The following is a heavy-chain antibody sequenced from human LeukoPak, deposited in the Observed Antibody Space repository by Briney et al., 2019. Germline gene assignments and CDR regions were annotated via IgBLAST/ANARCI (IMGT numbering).Heavy chain of an antibody. CDR1: GGTFSSYA. J-gene: IGHJ6*02. V-gene: IGHV1-69*13. Sequence: SVKVSCKASGGTFSSYAISWVRQAPGQGLEWMGGIIPIFGTANYAQKFQGRVTITADESTSTAYMELSSLRSEDTAVYYCARDATIFGVEEEFYYYYGMDVWGQGTTVTVSS. CDR3: ARDATIFGVEEEFYYYYGMDV. CDR2: IIPIFGTA. D-gene: IGHD3-3*01.